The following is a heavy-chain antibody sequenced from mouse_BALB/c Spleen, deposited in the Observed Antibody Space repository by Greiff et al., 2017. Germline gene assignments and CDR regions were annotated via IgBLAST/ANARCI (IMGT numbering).Heavy chain of an antibody. V-gene: IGHV4-1*02. CDR1: GFDFSRYW. Sequence: EVQGVESGGGLVQPGGSLKLSCAASGFDFSRYWMSWVRQAPGKGLEWIGEINPDSSTINYTPSLKDKFIISRDNAKNTLYLQMSKVRSEDTALYYCARGIHYYALWFAYWGQGTLVTVSA. CDR3: ARGIHYYALWFAY. J-gene: IGHJ3*01. D-gene: IGHD1-2*01. CDR2: INPDSSTI.